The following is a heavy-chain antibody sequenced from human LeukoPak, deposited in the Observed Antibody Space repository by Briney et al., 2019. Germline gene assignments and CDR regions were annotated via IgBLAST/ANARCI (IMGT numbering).Heavy chain of an antibody. D-gene: IGHD3-3*01. J-gene: IGHJ4*02. V-gene: IGHV3-11*06. CDR3: ARDGRITIFGVVIITFDY. CDR1: GFTFSDYY. Sequence: GGSLRLSCAVSGFTFSDYYMTWVRQAPGKGLEWLSYISGNSGDINYLDSVKGRFTISRDNAKNSLYLQMNSLRAEDTAVYYCARDGRITIFGVVIITFDYWGQGTLVTVSS. CDR2: ISGNSGDI.